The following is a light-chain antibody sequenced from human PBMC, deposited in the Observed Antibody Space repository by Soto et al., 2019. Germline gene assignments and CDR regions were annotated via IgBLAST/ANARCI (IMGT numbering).Light chain of an antibody. CDR2: GAS. Sequence: DIQMTQSPSSLSASVGDRVTITCRASQSISNFLTWYQQKPGKAPNLLIYGASSLQSGVPSRFSGSGAGTDFTLTITSLQPEDFSTYDCQQSSNTPPYTFVQGTRLEI. CDR3: QQSSNTPPYT. V-gene: IGKV1-39*01. CDR1: QSISNF. J-gene: IGKJ2*01.